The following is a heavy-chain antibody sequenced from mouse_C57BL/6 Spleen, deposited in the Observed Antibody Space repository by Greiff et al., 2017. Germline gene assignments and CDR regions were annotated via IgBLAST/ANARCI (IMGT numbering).Heavy chain of an antibody. CDR2: ISDGGSYT. V-gene: IGHV5-4*01. CDR3: ARLITTVRDAMDY. J-gene: IGHJ4*01. CDR1: GFTFSSYA. D-gene: IGHD1-2*01. Sequence: EVQLVESGGGLVKPGGSLKLSCAASGFTFSSYAMSWVRQTPEKRLEWVATISDGGSYTYYPDNVKGRFTISRDNAKNNLYLQMSHLKSEDTAMYYCARLITTVRDAMDYWGQGTSVTVSS.